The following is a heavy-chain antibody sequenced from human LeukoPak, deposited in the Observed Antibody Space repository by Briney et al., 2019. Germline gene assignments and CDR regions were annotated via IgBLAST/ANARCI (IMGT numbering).Heavy chain of an antibody. CDR3: ARDSGSSGWYGGFDY. J-gene: IGHJ4*02. CDR1: GFPFSAYE. V-gene: IGHV3-48*03. D-gene: IGHD6-19*01. Sequence: GGSLRLSCAASGFPFSAYEMNWVRQAPGKGLEWLSHISSSSKSIFYADAVKGRLTISRDNTKNSLHLHMNSLRGEDAAIYYCARDSGSSGWYGGFDYWGQGNLVTVSS. CDR2: ISSSSKSI.